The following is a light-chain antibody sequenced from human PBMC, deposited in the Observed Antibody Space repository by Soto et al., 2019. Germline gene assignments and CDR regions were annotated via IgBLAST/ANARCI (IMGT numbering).Light chain of an antibody. CDR2: KAS. CDR1: QSVSSW. J-gene: IGKJ4*01. CDR3: QHYNIYPLT. V-gene: IGKV1-5*03. Sequence: DIQMTQSPSTLSASVGDRVTITCRASQSVSSWLAWYQQKPGKAPKLLIYKASSLESGVPSRFSSRGSGTEFTLTSSSLQPDDCATYYCQHYNIYPLTFGGGTKVEIK.